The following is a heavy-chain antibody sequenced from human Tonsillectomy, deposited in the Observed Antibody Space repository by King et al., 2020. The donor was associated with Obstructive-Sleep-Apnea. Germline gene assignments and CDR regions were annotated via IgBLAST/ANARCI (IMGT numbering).Heavy chain of an antibody. Sequence: VQLVESGGGLVQPGGSLRLSCAASGFTFSSYAMSWVRQAPGKGLEWVSTISGSGGSTYYAVSVKGRFTISSDNSKNTLYLQMNSLRAGDTAVYYCAKSRGNYVGAFDIWGQGTMVTVSS. CDR3: AKSRGNYVGAFDI. V-gene: IGHV3-23*04. CDR1: GFTFSSYA. D-gene: IGHD1-7*01. J-gene: IGHJ3*02. CDR2: ISGSGGST.